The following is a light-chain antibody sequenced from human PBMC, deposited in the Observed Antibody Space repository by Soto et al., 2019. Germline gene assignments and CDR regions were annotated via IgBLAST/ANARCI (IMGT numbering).Light chain of an antibody. CDR1: QSISKW. CDR2: DAS. V-gene: IGKV1-12*01. Sequence: DIQMTQFPSTLSASVGDRVTITCRASQSISKWLVWYQQKPGKAPKVLIFDASILQSGVPSRFSGSGSGTDFTLTISSLQPEDFATYYCQQSNNFPPLTFGGGTKVDIK. CDR3: QQSNNFPPLT. J-gene: IGKJ4*01.